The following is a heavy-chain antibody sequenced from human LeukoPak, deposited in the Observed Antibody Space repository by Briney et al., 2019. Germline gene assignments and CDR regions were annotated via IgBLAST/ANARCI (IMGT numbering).Heavy chain of an antibody. J-gene: IGHJ4*02. Sequence: SETLSLTCTVSGGSISSYYWSWIRQPPGKGLEWIGYIYYSGSTNYNPSLKSRVTISVDTSKNQFSLKLSSVTAADTAVYYCARFSNYYDILTGYTTVYYFDYWGQGTLVTVSS. CDR1: GGSISSYY. V-gene: IGHV4-59*08. CDR3: ARFSNYYDILTGYTTVYYFDY. D-gene: IGHD3-9*01. CDR2: IYYSGST.